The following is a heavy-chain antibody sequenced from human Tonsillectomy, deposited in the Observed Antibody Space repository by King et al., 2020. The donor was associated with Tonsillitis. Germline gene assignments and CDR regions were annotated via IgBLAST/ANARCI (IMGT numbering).Heavy chain of an antibody. V-gene: IGHV3-33*05. CDR3: ARYPGRRSSSWYGYGMDV. Sequence: VQLVESGGGVVQPGRSLRLSCAASGFTFSSYGMHWVRQAPGKGLEWVAVISYDGSTVKGRFTISRDNSKNTLYLQMNSLRAEETAVYYCARYPGRRSSSWYGYGMDVWGQGTTVTVSS. J-gene: IGHJ6*02. CDR1: GFTFSSYG. D-gene: IGHD6-13*01. CDR2: ISYDGS.